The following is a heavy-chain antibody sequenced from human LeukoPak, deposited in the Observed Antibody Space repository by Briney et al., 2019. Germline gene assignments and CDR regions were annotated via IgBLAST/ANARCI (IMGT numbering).Heavy chain of an antibody. D-gene: IGHD4-17*01. CDR3: ARDSSVPYGITD. CDR2: ISGSDGNT. V-gene: IGHV3-23*01. CDR1: GFTFSKYA. Sequence: GGSLRLSCAASGFTFSKYAMSWVRQAPGKGLEWVSAISGSDGNTFYADSVKGRFTISRDNSKNTLSLQMNNLRAEDTALYYCARDSSVPYGITDWGQGALVTVSS. J-gene: IGHJ4*02.